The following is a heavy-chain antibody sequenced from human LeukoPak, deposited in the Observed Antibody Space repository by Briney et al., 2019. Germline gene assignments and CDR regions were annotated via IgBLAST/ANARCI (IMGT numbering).Heavy chain of an antibody. CDR3: GRGARAGYTLEPFDY. Sequence: SETLSLTCTVSGGSISSSSSYWGWIRQPPGKGLEWIGGIYYSGSTYYNPSLKSRVTISVDTSKNQFSLKLSSVTAADTAVYYCGRGARAGYTLEPFDYWGQGTLVTVSS. J-gene: IGHJ4*02. V-gene: IGHV4-39*07. D-gene: IGHD5-24*01. CDR1: GGSISSSSSY. CDR2: IYYSGST.